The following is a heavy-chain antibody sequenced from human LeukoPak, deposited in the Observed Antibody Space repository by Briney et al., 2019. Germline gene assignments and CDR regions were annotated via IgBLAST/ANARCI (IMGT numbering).Heavy chain of an antibody. CDR2: ICGRGGST. D-gene: IGHD6-13*01. J-gene: IGHJ4*02. Sequence: GGSVRLSYAASGFTLSIHAMRCAPDPPGRARECVSSICGRGGSTYYSDSVKGRLTISRDNSKNTLYLQMNSLRAEDTAVYYCAKYRYSSWFDYWGQGTLVTVSS. CDR1: GFTLSIHA. CDR3: AKYRYSSWFDY. V-gene: IGHV3-23*01.